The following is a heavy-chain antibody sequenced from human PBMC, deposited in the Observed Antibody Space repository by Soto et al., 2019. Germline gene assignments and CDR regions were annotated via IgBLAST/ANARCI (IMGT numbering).Heavy chain of an antibody. D-gene: IGHD2-21*01. Sequence: QITLKESGPTLVKPTQTLTLTCTFSGFSFGVSGVGVGWIRQPPGRALEWLGLVFWNDDKRYSPSLESRLTLTKDTSNNQVVLTVTNLDPGDTGTYYCARAYTYDSDHWGQGTLVTVSS. CDR2: VFWNDDK. CDR1: GFSFGVSGVG. V-gene: IGHV2-5*01. J-gene: IGHJ4*02. CDR3: ARAYTYDSDH.